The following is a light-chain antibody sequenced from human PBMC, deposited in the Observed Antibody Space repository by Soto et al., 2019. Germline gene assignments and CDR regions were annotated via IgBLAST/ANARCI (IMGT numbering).Light chain of an antibody. V-gene: IGKV3-15*01. CDR1: QIVSSN. Sequence: EIVMTQSPATLFVSPGEKATVSCRASQIVSSNLAWYQQKPGQAPRLLIYGASTRATGIPARFSGSGSGTEFTLTITSLQSEDFAVYHCQQYNNWPVTFGQGTKVEIK. CDR2: GAS. CDR3: QQYNNWPVT. J-gene: IGKJ1*01.